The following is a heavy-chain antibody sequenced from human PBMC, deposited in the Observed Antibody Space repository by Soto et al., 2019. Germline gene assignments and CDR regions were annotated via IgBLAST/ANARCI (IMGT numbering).Heavy chain of an antibody. CDR2: ISTYNGNT. CDR3: ARTTVTASYYYMDV. J-gene: IGHJ6*03. D-gene: IGHD4-17*01. CDR1: GYTFTNYG. Sequence: GASVEVSCKASGYTFTNYGFTWVRQAPGQGLEWLGWISTYNGNTKYAQKVQGRLTMTTDTSTSTANMELTSLRSDDTALYYCARTTVTASYYYMDVWGKGSTVTVSS. V-gene: IGHV1-18*01.